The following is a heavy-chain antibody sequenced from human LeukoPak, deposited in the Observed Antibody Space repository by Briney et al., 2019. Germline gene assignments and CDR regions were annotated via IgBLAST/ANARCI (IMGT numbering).Heavy chain of an antibody. V-gene: IGHV1-18*01. CDR1: GYSFTSYG. D-gene: IGHD3-10*01. J-gene: IGHJ4*02. Sequence: GASVKLSCKASGYSFTSYGISWVRQAPGQGLEWMGWISAYNGNTNYGQKFQNRVTVTTDTSTSTAYMDLRSLRSDDTAIYYCARDRPGRYYGSGRYYNPPDYWGQGTLVIVSS. CDR3: ARDRPGRYYGSGRYYNPPDY. CDR2: ISAYNGNT.